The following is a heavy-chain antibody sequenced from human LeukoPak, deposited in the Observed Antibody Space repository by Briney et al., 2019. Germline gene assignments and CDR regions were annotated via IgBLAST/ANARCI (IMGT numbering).Heavy chain of an antibody. CDR2: INPNSGGT. CDR1: GYTFTGYY. J-gene: IGHJ4*02. CDR3: ARSPRSLYCTNGVCPYLHYFDY. D-gene: IGHD2-8*01. V-gene: IGHV1-2*02. Sequence: GASVKVSCKASGYTFTGYYMHWVRQAPGQGLEWMGWINPNSGGTNYAQKFQGRVTMTRDTSISTAYMELSRLRSDDTAVYYCARSPRSLYCTNGVCPYLHYFDYWGQGTLVTVSS.